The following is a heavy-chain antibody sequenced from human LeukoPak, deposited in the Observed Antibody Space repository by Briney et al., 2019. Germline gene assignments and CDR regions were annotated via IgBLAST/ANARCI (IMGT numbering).Heavy chain of an antibody. Sequence: SETLSLTCTVSGGSISTTDYYWGWIRQPPEKGLEWIGSIYYAGSTFYRPSLRSRVTISVDTSKNQFSLTLRSVTAADTAVYYCASSGYDWAFDYWGQGTLVTVSS. V-gene: IGHV4-39*07. J-gene: IGHJ4*02. CDR1: GGSISTTDYY. D-gene: IGHD5-12*01. CDR2: IYYAGST. CDR3: ASSGYDWAFDY.